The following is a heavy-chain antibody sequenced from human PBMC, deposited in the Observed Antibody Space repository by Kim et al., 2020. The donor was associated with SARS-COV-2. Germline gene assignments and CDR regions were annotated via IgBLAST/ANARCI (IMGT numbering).Heavy chain of an antibody. V-gene: IGHV4-4*02. Sequence: SETLSLTCAVSGGSISSSNWWSWVRQPPGKGLEWIGEIYHSGSTNYNPSLKSRVTISVDKSKNQFSLKLRSVTAADTAVYYCARLPCASCWVAIGNPLVYWGQGTLVTVSS. D-gene: IGHD2-15*01. CDR1: GGSISSSNW. J-gene: IGHJ4*02. CDR3: ARLPCASCWVAIGNPLVY. CDR2: IYHSGST.